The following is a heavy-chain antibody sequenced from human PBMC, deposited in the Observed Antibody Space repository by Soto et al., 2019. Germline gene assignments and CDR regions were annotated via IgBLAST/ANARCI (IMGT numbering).Heavy chain of an antibody. J-gene: IGHJ6*02. CDR3: ASLLGARFYYYYGMDV. CDR2: IYYSGST. Sequence: TLSLTCTVSVGSISSGDYYWIWIRQPPGKGLEWIGYIYYSGSTYYNPSLKSRVTISVDTSKNQFSLKLSSVTAADTAVYYCASLLGARFYYYYGMDVWGQGTTVTVSS. CDR1: VGSISSGDYY. V-gene: IGHV4-30-4*01. D-gene: IGHD3-10*01.